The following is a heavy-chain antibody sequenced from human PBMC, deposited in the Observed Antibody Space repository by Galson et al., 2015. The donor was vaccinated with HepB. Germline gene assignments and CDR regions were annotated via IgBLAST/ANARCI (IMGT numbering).Heavy chain of an antibody. CDR3: ARGWDTDVTSNFDY. CDR2: IKQDGSEK. D-gene: IGHD5-18*01. Sequence: SLRLSCAVSGFTYNNYWMSWVRQAPGRGLEWAANIKQDGSEKYYVDSVEGRFTVSRDNAKKTLYLDMNALSVEDTAVYYCARGWDTDVTSNFDYWGQGALVTVSS. CDR1: GFTYNNYW. J-gene: IGHJ4*02. V-gene: IGHV3-7*03.